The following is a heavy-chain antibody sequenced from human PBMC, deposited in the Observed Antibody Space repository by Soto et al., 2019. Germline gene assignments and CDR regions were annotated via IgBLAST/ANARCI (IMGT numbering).Heavy chain of an antibody. CDR3: ARDRYYYDSTASGGRFDH. J-gene: IGHJ5*02. V-gene: IGHV1-69*13. Sequence: SVKVSCKASGGSFSGYAISWVRQAPGQGLEWMGGIIPIFGTANYAQKFQGRVTITADESTSTAYMELSSLRSEDTAVYYCARDRYYYDSTASGGRFDHWGQGTLVTVSS. D-gene: IGHD3-22*01. CDR1: GGSFSGYA. CDR2: IIPIFGTA.